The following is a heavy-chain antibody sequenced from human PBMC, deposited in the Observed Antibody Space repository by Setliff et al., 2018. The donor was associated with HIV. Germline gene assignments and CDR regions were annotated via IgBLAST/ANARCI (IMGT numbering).Heavy chain of an antibody. V-gene: IGHV1-2*06. CDR1: GYTFTSYG. CDR2: INPNSGDT. D-gene: IGHD3-10*01. CDR3: AKDFLAGGSGSYLGFDY. J-gene: IGHJ4*02. Sequence: ASVKVSCKASGYTFTSYGISWVRQAPGQGLEWMGRINPNSGDTNYVQNFQGRVTMTRDTSISTAYMELSRLRSDDTAVYYCAKDFLAGGSGSYLGFDYWGQGTLVTVSS.